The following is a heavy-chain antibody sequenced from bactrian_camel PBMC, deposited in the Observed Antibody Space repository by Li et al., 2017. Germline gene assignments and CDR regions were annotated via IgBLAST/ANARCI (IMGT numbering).Heavy chain of an antibody. V-gene: IGHV3S55*01. D-gene: IGHD3*01. J-gene: IGHJ4*01. CDR2: IYGGVTT. CDR1: GVTLGTNY. CDR3: AAVYSTCDFWDHRATK. Sequence: VQLVESGGGSVQAGGSLHLSCVASGVTLGTNYMGWFRQAPGKEREGVAAIYGGVTTYYADSVKGRFTISKDNAKNTLYLQMNNLKPDDTATYYCAAVYSTCDFWDHRATKWGQGTQVTVS.